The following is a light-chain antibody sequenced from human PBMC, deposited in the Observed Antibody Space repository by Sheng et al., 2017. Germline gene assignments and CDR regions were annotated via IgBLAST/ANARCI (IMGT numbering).Light chain of an antibody. J-gene: IGKJ2*03. V-gene: IGKV3-15*01. CDR3: QHYNNWPPSYS. CDR1: QNIRTN. Sequence: ELVMTQSPATLSVSPGERATLSCRASQNIRTNLAWYQQKPGQPPRLLIYGASTRATGFPARFRGSGSGTQFTLTISSLESEDFAVYYCQHYNNWPPSYSFGQGTKLEIK. CDR2: GAS.